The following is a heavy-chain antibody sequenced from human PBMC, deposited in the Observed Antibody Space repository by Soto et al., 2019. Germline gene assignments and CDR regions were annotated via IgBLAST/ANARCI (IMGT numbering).Heavy chain of an antibody. V-gene: IGHV1-69*13. CDR2: IIPIFGTA. CDR1: GGAFSSYA. Sequence: SVKVSCKASGGAFSSYAISWLRQAPGQGLEWMGGIIPIFGTANYAQKFQGRVTITADESTSTAYMELSSLRSEDTAVYYCARGGMYYYDSSGSSYWGQGTLVTVSS. J-gene: IGHJ4*02. CDR3: ARGGMYYYDSSGSSY. D-gene: IGHD3-22*01.